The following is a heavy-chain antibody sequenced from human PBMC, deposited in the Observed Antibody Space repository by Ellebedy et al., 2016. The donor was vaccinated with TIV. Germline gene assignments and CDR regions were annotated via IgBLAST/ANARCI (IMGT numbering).Heavy chain of an antibody. CDR1: GYTFTRYG. CDR3: ARSRLGGGHWYFDF. J-gene: IGHJ2*01. Sequence: ASVTVSCXVSGYTFTRYGMSWVRQAPGQGLAWMGWIAVYNGHTKYAQKFQDRVVMTTETATSTVYMELRSLRSDDTAVYYCARSRLGGGHWYFDFWGRGTLVTVSS. CDR2: IAVYNGHT. D-gene: IGHD3-10*01. V-gene: IGHV1-18*01.